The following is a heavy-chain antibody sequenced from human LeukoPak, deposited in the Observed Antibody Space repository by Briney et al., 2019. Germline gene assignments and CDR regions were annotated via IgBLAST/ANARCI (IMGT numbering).Heavy chain of an antibody. CDR3: ARDRRYFGSGSYYAGRDFYYGMDV. D-gene: IGHD3-10*01. Sequence: GASVKVSCKASGYIFSSYGISWVRQAPGQGPEWMGWISAYNGNTKYAQKFQGRVTMTTDTSTSTAYMELRSLRSDDSAVYYCARDRRYFGSGSYYAGRDFYYGMDVWGQGTTVTVSS. CDR1: GYIFSSYG. CDR2: ISAYNGNT. V-gene: IGHV1-18*01. J-gene: IGHJ6*02.